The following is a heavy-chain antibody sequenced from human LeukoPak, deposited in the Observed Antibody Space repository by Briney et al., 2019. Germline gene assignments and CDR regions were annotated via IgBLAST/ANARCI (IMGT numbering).Heavy chain of an antibody. CDR3: SRQRNYGSGSFSYYYGMDV. J-gene: IGHJ6*02. Sequence: GESLKISCKGSGSSFTSYWIGWVRQMPGKGLEWMGIIYPGDSDTRYSPSFQGQVTISADKSISTAYLQWSSLKASDTAMYYCSRQRNYGSGSFSYYYGMDVWGQGTTVIVSS. CDR2: IYPGDSDT. D-gene: IGHD3-10*01. V-gene: IGHV5-51*01. CDR1: GSSFTSYW.